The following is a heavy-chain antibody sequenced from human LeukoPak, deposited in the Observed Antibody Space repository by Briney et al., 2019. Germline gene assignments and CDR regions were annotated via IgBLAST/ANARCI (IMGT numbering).Heavy chain of an antibody. Sequence: GGSLRLSCAASGFTFSTYSMNWVRQAPGKGLEWVSSISGSSSYISYADSVKGRFTISRDNAKNSLYLQMNSLRDEDTAVYYCARANDFATYWGQGTLVTVSS. CDR3: ARANDFATY. J-gene: IGHJ4*02. V-gene: IGHV3-21*01. CDR1: GFTFSTYS. CDR2: ISGSSSYI. D-gene: IGHD2-21*02.